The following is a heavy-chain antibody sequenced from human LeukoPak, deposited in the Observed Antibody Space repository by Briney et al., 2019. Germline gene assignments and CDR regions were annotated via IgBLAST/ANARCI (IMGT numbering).Heavy chain of an antibody. J-gene: IGHJ4*02. V-gene: IGHV4-34*01. CDR2: INHSGST. D-gene: IGHD3-10*01. CDR1: GGSFSGYY. CDR3: ARGRRGYYGSGSYYLDY. Sequence: SETLSLTCAVSGGSFSGYYWSWIRQPPGKGLEWIGEINHSGSTNYNPSLKSRVTISVDTSKNQFSLKLSSVTAADTAVYYCARGRRGYYGSGSYYLDYWGQGTLVTVSS.